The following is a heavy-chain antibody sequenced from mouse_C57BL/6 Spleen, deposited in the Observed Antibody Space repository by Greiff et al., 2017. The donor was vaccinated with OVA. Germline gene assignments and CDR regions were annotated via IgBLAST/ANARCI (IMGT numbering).Heavy chain of an antibody. D-gene: IGHD1-1*01. Sequence: VQLQQSGAELARPGASVKLSCKASGYTFTSYGISWVKQRTGQGLEWIGEIYPRSGNTYYNEKFKGKATLTADKSSSTAYMELRSLTSEDSAVYFCASTFCCSIYSYFDVWGTGTTVTVSS. V-gene: IGHV1-81*01. J-gene: IGHJ1*03. CDR3: ASTFCCSIYSYFDV. CDR1: GYTFTSYG. CDR2: IYPRSGNT.